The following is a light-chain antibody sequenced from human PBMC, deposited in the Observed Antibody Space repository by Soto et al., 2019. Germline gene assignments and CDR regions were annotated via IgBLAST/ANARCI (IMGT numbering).Light chain of an antibody. V-gene: IGKV1-12*01. CDR3: QQANSFPPT. Sequence: DIQMTQSPSSVSASVGDRVTITCRASQGVSNWLAWYQQIPGKAPKLLIYRASSLQSGVPSRFSGSGFGTDFTLTISSLQPEDFAIYYCQQANSFPPTFGQGTKVEIK. J-gene: IGKJ1*01. CDR2: RAS. CDR1: QGVSNW.